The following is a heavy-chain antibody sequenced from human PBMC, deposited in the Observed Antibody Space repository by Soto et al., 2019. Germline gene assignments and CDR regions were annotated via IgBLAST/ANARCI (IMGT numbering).Heavy chain of an antibody. J-gene: IGHJ6*02. Sequence: EVQLVESGGGLVQPGGSLRLSCAASGFTFSSYEMNWVRQAPGKGLEWVSYISSSGSTIYYADSVKGRFTISRDNAKNSLYLQMNSLSAEDTAVYYCARGNWNGEATRDYYYYGMDVWGQGTTVTVSS. V-gene: IGHV3-48*03. D-gene: IGHD1-1*01. CDR2: ISSSGSTI. CDR1: GFTFSSYE. CDR3: ARGNWNGEATRDYYYYGMDV.